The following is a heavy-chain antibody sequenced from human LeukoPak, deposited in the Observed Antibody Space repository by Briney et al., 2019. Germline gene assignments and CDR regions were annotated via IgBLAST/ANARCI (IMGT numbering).Heavy chain of an antibody. CDR2: IKQDGSEK. CDR3: ARDQGALDI. V-gene: IGHV3-7*01. CDR1: GFTFSHYW. J-gene: IGHJ3*02. Sequence: GGSLRFSCAASGFTFSHYWMSWVRQAPGKGLKWLANIKQDGSEKYYVDSVKGRFTISRDNAKNSLYLQKNSQRAEDTAIYYCARDQGALDIWGQGTMVTVSS.